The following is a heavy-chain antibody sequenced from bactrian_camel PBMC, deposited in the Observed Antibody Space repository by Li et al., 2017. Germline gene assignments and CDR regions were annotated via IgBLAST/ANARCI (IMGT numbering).Heavy chain of an antibody. CDR2: IDTGGGNT. CDR3: AKSEYGGSSYNY. D-gene: IGHD6*01. V-gene: IGHV3S1*01. CDR1: GFTFITYY. Sequence: VQLVESGGGLVQPGGSLRLICAASGFTFITYYMTWVRQAPGKGLEWVSRIDTGGGNTYYAASVKGRFTISRDDVKNTVYLQLNSLKTEDMGMYYCAKSEYGGSSYNYWGQGTQVTVS. J-gene: IGHJ4*01.